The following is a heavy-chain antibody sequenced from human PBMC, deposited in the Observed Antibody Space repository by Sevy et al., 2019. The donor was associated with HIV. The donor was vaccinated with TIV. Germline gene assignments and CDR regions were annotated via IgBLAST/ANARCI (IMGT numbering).Heavy chain of an antibody. J-gene: IGHJ6*02. CDR3: GGDRSYDASGYYYYYYGMDV. CDR2: IDSGGST. CDR1: GFTVSGNY. D-gene: IGHD3-22*01. Sequence: GGSLRLSCEASGFTVSGNYMAWVRLAPGKGLEWVSLIDSGGSTYYADSVKGRFTISRDNTRKTLYLQMNPLRAEDTALNFCGGDRSYDASGYYYYYYGMDVWGQGTTVTVSS. V-gene: IGHV3-66*01.